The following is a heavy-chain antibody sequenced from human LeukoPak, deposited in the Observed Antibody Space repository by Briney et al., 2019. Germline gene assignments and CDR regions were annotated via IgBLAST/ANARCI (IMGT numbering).Heavy chain of an antibody. V-gene: IGHV4-38-2*02. D-gene: IGHD1-26*01. Sequence: SETLSLTCTVSGYSISSGYNWGWIRQPPGKGLEWIGSIYHSGSTYYNPSLKSRVTISVDTSKNQFSLKLSSVTAADTAVYYCASELVDEYFQHWGQGTLVTVSS. J-gene: IGHJ1*01. CDR1: GYSISSGYN. CDR3: ASELVDEYFQH. CDR2: IYHSGST.